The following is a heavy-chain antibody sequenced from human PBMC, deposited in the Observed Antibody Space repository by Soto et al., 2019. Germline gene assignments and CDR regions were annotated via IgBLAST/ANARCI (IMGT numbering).Heavy chain of an antibody. CDR3: ASLGLGTY. D-gene: IGHD7-27*01. CDR1: GGTFSSYT. CDR2: IIPILGIA. Sequence: QVQLVQSGAEVKKPGSSVKVSCKASGGTFSSYTISWVRQAPGQGLEWMGRIIPILGIANYAQKLQGRVTITADKSTSTAYMELSSLRSEDTAVYYCASLGLGTYWGQGTLVTVSS. J-gene: IGHJ4*02. V-gene: IGHV1-69*02.